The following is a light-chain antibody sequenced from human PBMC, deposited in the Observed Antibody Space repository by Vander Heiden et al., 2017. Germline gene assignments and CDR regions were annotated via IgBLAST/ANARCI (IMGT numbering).Light chain of an antibody. CDR1: QSVRNN. J-gene: IGKJ3*01. V-gene: IGKV3-15*01. CDR3: QQYDDWPGFT. CDR2: RAS. Sequence: GTLSVSPGERATLSCRASQSVRNNLAWYQQRPGQAPRLLIYRASTRATGIPARFSGSGSGTEFTLSISSLQSEDFAVYYCQQYDDWPGFTFGPGTTVDIK.